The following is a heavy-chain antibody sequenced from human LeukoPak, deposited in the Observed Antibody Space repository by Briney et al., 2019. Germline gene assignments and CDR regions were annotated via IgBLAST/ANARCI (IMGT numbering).Heavy chain of an antibody. D-gene: IGHD2-2*01. V-gene: IGHV4-34*01. CDR1: GGSFSGYY. J-gene: IGHJ4*02. Sequence: KASETLSLTCAVYGGSFSGYYWSWIRQPPGKGLEWIGKINHSGSTNYNPSLKSRVTISVDTSKNQFSLKLSSVTAADTAVYYCARGRHSVPAAIRYWGQGTLVTVSS. CDR2: INHSGST. CDR3: ARGRHSVPAAIRY.